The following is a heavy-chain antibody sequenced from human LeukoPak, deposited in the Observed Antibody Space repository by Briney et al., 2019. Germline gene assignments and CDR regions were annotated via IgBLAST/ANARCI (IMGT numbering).Heavy chain of an antibody. Sequence: SETLSLTCTVSGGSISSGGYYWSWIRQHPGKGLEWIGYIYYSGSTYYNPSLKSRVTISVDTSKNQFSLKLSSVTAADTAVYYCARDFSATTGNYYGMDVWGQGTTVTVSS. V-gene: IGHV4-31*03. D-gene: IGHD4-17*01. J-gene: IGHJ6*02. CDR1: GGSISSGGYY. CDR2: IYYSGST. CDR3: ARDFSATTGNYYGMDV.